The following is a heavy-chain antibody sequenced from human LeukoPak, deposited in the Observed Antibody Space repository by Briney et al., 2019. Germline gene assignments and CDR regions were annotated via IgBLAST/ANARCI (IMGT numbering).Heavy chain of an antibody. Sequence: PSETLSLTCTVSGGSISSSIYYWGWIRQPPGKGLEWIGSIYYSGSTYYNPSLESRVTISVDTSKNQFSLKLSSVTAADTAVYYCARLGIGGPFYFDYWGQGTLVTVSS. D-gene: IGHD3-10*01. CDR1: GGSISSSIYY. V-gene: IGHV4-39*01. CDR3: ARLGIGGPFYFDY. CDR2: IYYSGST. J-gene: IGHJ4*02.